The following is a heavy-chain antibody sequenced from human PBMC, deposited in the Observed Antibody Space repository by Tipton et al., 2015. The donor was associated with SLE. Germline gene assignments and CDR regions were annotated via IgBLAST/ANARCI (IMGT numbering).Heavy chain of an antibody. Sequence: SLRLSCAASGFTLSRYTMSWVRQAPGKGPECVSGISGSGDSADYADSVKGRFTISRDNFKNVLFLQMSNLRSEDTAVYYCAKFIGDPDTDYWGQGTLVSVSS. D-gene: IGHD3-10*01. CDR1: GFTLSRYT. V-gene: IGHV3-23*01. J-gene: IGHJ4*02. CDR2: ISGSGDSA. CDR3: AKFIGDPDTDY.